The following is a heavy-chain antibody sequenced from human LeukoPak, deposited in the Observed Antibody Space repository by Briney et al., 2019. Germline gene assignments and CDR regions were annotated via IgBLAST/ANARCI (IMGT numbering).Heavy chain of an antibody. J-gene: IGHJ4*02. D-gene: IGHD6-13*01. V-gene: IGHV3-48*04. CDR1: GFTFRSYD. CDR3: ARAAVAGTVDY. Sequence: GGSLRLSCAASGFTFRSYDMNWVRQAPGKGLEWVSYISSSSTTIYYADSVQARFTISRDNAKNSLYLQMNSLRAEDTAVYYCARAAVAGTVDYWGQGTLVTVSS. CDR2: ISSSSTTI.